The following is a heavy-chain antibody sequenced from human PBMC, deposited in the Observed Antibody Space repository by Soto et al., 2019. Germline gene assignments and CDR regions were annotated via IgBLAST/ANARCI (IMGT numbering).Heavy chain of an antibody. CDR2: INHSGST. CDR1: GGSFSGYY. D-gene: IGHD6-19*01. CDR3: AIYSLSSGHYFGIDY. Sequence: SETLPRTCAVYGGSFSGYYWSWIRQPPGKGLEWIGEINHSGSTNYNPSLKSRVTISVDTPKNQFSLKLSSVTAADTAVYYCAIYSLSSGHYFGIDYWAQGTPVIVSA. J-gene: IGHJ4*02. V-gene: IGHV4-34*01.